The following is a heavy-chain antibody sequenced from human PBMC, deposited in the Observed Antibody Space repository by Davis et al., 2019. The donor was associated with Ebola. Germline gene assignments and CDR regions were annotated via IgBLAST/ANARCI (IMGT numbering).Heavy chain of an antibody. D-gene: IGHD1-26*01. Sequence: SETLSLTCTVSAGSITSSYWPWIRPPPGKGLERIGYIYYSGSTNYNPSLKSRVTISVDTSKTQFSLKLSSVTAADTAVYYCARGVGIVGERCDPWGQGTLVTVSS. CDR2: IYYSGST. J-gene: IGHJ5*02. V-gene: IGHV4-59*01. CDR3: ARGVGIVGERCDP. CDR1: AGSITSSY.